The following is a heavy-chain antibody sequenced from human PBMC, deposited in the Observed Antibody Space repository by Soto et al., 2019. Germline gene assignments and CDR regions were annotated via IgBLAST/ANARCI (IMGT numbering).Heavy chain of an antibody. CDR3: ARDPFGSSIVDYYYGMDV. D-gene: IGHD2-2*01. J-gene: IGHJ6*02. CDR1: GGTFSSYA. CDR2: IIPIFGTA. V-gene: IGHV1-69*13. Sequence: SVKGSCNASGGTFSSYAISWVRQAPGQGLEWMGGIIPIFGTANYAQKFQGRVTITADESTSTAYMELSSLRSEDTAVYYCARDPFGSSIVDYYYGMDVWGQGTTVTVSS.